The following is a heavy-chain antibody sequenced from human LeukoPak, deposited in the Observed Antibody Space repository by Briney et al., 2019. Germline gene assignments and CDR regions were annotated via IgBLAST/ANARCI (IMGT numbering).Heavy chain of an antibody. CDR3: ARGLDGDYF. V-gene: IGHV3-74*01. J-gene: IGHJ4*02. CDR2: IKTDGSST. Sequence: GGSLRLSCAASGFTFSRYWMHWVRQAPGKGLVWVSRIKTDGSSTSYADSVKGRFTISRDNAKNTLYLQMNGLRADDTAVYYCARGLDGDYFWGQGTLVTVSS. D-gene: IGHD4-17*01. CDR1: GFTFSRYW.